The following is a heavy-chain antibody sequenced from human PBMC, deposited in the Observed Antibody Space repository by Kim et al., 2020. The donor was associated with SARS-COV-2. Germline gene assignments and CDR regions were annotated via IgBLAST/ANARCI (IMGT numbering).Heavy chain of an antibody. J-gene: IGHJ3*02. V-gene: IGHV3-7*03. CDR1: GFGFSDFW. D-gene: IGHD3-9*01. CDR2: IKADGTES. CDR3: ARAYDVLGGAFDI. Sequence: GESLRLSCAASGFGFSDFWMSWVRQTPEKGLEWVANIKADGTESYYVASVKGRFSASRDNVKNSLYLQMNSLRVDDTAVYYCARAYDVLGGAFDIWGQGT.